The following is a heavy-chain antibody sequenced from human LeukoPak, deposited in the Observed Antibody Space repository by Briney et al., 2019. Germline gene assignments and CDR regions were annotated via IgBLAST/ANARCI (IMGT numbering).Heavy chain of an antibody. J-gene: IGHJ6*03. V-gene: IGHV3-23*01. CDR1: EFTFSSYV. CDR3: AKGLDYGGNPYYNYYMDV. D-gene: IGHD4-23*01. CDR2: ISGSGGSK. Sequence: PGGSLRLSCAVSEFTFSSYVMSWVRQAPGKGLEWVSLISGSGGSKYHADSAKGRFTISRDNSKNILFLQMNSLRAADTAVYYCAKGLDYGGNPYYNYYMDVWGKGTTVIVSS.